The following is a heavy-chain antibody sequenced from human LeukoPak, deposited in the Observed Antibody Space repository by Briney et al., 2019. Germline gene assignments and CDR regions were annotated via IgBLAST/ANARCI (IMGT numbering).Heavy chain of an antibody. V-gene: IGHV3-20*04. Sequence: GGSLRLSCAASGFTFDDYGMSWVRQAPGKGLEWVSGINWNGGSTGYTDSVKGRFTISRDNAKNSLYLQMNSLRAEDTALYYCAKEGQRSYTAMDFNWYFDLWGRGTLVTVSS. J-gene: IGHJ2*01. CDR3: AKEGQRSYTAMDFNWYFDL. CDR1: GFTFDDYG. CDR2: INWNGGST. D-gene: IGHD5-18*01.